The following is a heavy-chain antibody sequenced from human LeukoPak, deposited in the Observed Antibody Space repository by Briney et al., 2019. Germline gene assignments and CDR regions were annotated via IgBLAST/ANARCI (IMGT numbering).Heavy chain of an antibody. Sequence: GGSLRLSCAASGFTFSNYAMSWVRQAPGKGLEWVSGISGSGVNTYYADSVKGRVTISRDNFKNTLFVQMNSLRADDTAVYYCAKGRLELPYCFDYWGQGTLVTVSS. CDR3: AKGRLELPYCFDY. CDR1: GFTFSNYA. CDR2: ISGSGVNT. D-gene: IGHD1-7*01. J-gene: IGHJ4*02. V-gene: IGHV3-23*01.